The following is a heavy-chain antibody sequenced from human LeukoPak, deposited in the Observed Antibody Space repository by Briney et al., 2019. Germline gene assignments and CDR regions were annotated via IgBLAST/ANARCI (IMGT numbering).Heavy chain of an antibody. D-gene: IGHD4-17*01. CDR3: ATLTVTYGFDY. V-gene: IGHV3-11*04. J-gene: IGHJ4*02. Sequence: GESLRLSCAASGFTFSDYYMSWIRQAPGKGLEWVSYISSSGSTIYYADSVKGRFTISRDNSKNTLYLQMNSLRAEDTAVYYCATLTVTYGFDYWGQGTLVTVSS. CDR1: GFTFSDYY. CDR2: ISSSGSTI.